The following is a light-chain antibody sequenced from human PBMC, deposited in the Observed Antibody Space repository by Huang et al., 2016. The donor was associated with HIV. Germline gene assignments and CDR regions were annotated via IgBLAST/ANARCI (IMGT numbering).Light chain of an antibody. V-gene: IGKV3-15*01. CDR3: QQYNNWPPGM. CDR2: GAS. Sequence: EIVMTQSPATLSVSPGERATLSCRASQSVSSNVAWYQQKPGQAPRLLIYGASTRATGIPARCSGSGSGTEFTLTISSLQSEDFAVYYCQQYNNWPPGMFGQGTKVEIK. CDR1: QSVSSN. J-gene: IGKJ1*01.